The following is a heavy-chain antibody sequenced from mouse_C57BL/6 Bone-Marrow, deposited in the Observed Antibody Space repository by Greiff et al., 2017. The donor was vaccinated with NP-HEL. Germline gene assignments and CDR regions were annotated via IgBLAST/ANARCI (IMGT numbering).Heavy chain of an antibody. CDR2: INPSSGYT. CDR1: GYTFTSYW. V-gene: IGHV1-7*01. CDR3: ARSHPNGSCWGFDY. J-gene: IGHJ2*01. Sequence: QVQLKQSGAELAKPGASVKLSCKASGYTFTSYWMHWVKQRPGQGLEWIGYINPSSGYTNYNQKFKDKATLTADKSSSTAYMLLSSLTYEDSAVFYCARSHPNGSCWGFDYWGQGTTLTVSS. D-gene: IGHD1-1*01.